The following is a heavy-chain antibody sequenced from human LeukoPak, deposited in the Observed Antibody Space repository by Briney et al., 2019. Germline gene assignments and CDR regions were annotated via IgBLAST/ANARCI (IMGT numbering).Heavy chain of an antibody. Sequence: PGGSLRLSCAASGFTFDDYGMSWVRQAPGKGLEWVSGISGSGYSTYYADSVKGRFTISRDNSKNTLYLQMNSLRAEDTALYFCAQWSRYFDYWGQGTLVTVSS. CDR2: ISGSGYST. V-gene: IGHV3-23*01. CDR1: GFTFDDYG. J-gene: IGHJ4*02. D-gene: IGHD1-26*01. CDR3: AQWSRYFDY.